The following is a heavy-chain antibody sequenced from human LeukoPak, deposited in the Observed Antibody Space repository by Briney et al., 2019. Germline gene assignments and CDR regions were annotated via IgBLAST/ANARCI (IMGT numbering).Heavy chain of an antibody. V-gene: IGHV4-59*01. CDR1: GGSISSYY. CDR2: IYYSGGT. D-gene: IGHD2-15*01. J-gene: IGHJ4*02. Sequence: SETLSLTCTVSGGSISSYYWSWIRQPPGKGLEWIGYIYYSGGTNYNPSLKRRVTISVDTSKNQFSLKLSSVTAADTAVYYCARSGECSGGSCIRDFDYWGQGTLVTVSS. CDR3: ARSGECSGGSCIRDFDY.